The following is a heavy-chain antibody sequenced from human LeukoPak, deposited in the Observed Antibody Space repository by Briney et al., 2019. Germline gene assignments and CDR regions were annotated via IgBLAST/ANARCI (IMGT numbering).Heavy chain of an antibody. Sequence: PGGSLRLSCAASGFTFSSYEMNRVRQAPGKGLEWVSYISSSGSTIYYADSVKGRFTISRDNAKNSLYLQMNSLRAEDTAVYYCAGDKTTGGWYEFDYWGQGTLVTVSS. V-gene: IGHV3-48*03. J-gene: IGHJ4*02. CDR2: ISSSGSTI. D-gene: IGHD6-19*01. CDR1: GFTFSSYE. CDR3: AGDKTTGGWYEFDY.